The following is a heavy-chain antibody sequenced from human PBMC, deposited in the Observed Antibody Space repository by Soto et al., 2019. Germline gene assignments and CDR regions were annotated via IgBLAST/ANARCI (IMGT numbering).Heavy chain of an antibody. J-gene: IGHJ6*02. Sequence: PGGSLRLSCAASGFTFSSYGMHWVRQAPGKGLEWVAVIWYDGSNKYYADSVKGRFTISRDNSKNTLYLQMNSLRAEDTAVYYWARAPRDATGMDVWGQGTTVTVSS. CDR2: IWYDGSNK. CDR3: ARAPRDATGMDV. CDR1: GFTFSSYG. V-gene: IGHV3-33*01.